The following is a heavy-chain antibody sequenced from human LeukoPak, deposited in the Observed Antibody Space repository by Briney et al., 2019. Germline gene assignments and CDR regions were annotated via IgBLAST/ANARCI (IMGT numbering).Heavy chain of an antibody. CDR3: AREGERTVVVVPAAMHY. CDR1: GYTFTSYD. V-gene: IGHV1-8*01. CDR2: MNPNSGNT. J-gene: IGHJ4*02. Sequence: ASVKVSCKASGYTFTSYDINWVRQATGQGLEWMGWMNPNSGNTGYAQKFQGRVTMTRDTSISTAYMELSRLRSDDTAVYYCAREGERTVVVVPAAMHYWGQGTLVTVSS. D-gene: IGHD2-2*01.